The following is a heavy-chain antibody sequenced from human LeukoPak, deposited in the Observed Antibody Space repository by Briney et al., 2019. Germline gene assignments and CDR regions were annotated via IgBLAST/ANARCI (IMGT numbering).Heavy chain of an antibody. CDR1: GYTFTSYD. CDR2: MNPNSGNT. CDR3: AREYQQNYYYYYGMDV. D-gene: IGHD2-2*01. Sequence: ASVKVSCKASGYTFTSYDINWVRQATGQGLEWMGWMNPNSGNTGYAQKFQGRVTTTRNTSISTAYMELSSLRSEDTAVYYCAREYQQNYYYYYGMDVWGQGTTVTVSS. J-gene: IGHJ6*02. V-gene: IGHV1-8*01.